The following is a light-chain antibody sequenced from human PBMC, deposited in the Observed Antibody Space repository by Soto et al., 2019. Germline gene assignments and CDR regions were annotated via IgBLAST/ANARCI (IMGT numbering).Light chain of an antibody. Sequence: DIQMTQSPSPLSASVGNRVSISCRASQGITNHLAWYQQKPGKAPKVLIYAASTLQPGVPSRFSGSGSGTDFTLSINSLQPDDFATYYCQNYDSAPITFGRGTRLEIK. CDR3: QNYDSAPIT. CDR2: AAS. V-gene: IGKV1-27*01. J-gene: IGKJ5*01. CDR1: QGITNH.